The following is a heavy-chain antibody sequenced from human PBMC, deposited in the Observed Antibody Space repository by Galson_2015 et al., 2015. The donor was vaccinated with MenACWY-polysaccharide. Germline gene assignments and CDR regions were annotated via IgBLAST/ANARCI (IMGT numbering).Heavy chain of an antibody. J-gene: IGHJ6*02. CDR3: ARVYTAMVNDYYYYATDV. Sequence: SETLSLTCIVSGAAISSNYWTWIRQPPGKGLEWLGNIYYSETTNHNPSLKSRVSISVDTSRNQFSLKLTSVTAADTAVYYCARVYTAMVNDYYYYATDVWGQGATVTVSS. CDR2: IYYSETT. CDR1: GAAISSNY. V-gene: IGHV4-59*01. D-gene: IGHD5-18*01.